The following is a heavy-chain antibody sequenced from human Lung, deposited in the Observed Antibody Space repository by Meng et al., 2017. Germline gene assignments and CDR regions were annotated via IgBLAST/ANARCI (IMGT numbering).Heavy chain of an antibody. CDR3: ARGPTTMAHDFDY. D-gene: IGHD4-11*01. Sequence: QVPLQQWGGGLLKPSETLSLTCVVSGGSFSDYYRSWIRQPPGKGLEWIGEINHSGSTNYNPSLESRATISVDTSQNNLSLKLSSVTAADSAVYYCARGPTTMAHDFDYWGQGTLVTVSS. CDR1: GGSFSDYY. CDR2: INHSGST. J-gene: IGHJ4*02. V-gene: IGHV4-34*01.